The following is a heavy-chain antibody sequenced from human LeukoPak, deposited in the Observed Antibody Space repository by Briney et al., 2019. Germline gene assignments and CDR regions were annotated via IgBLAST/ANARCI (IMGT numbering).Heavy chain of an antibody. Sequence: GGSLRLSCAASGFTFSSYAMSWVRQAPGKGLEWVSAISGSGGSTYYADSVKGRFTISRDNSKNTLYLQMNSLRAEDTAVYYCAKDRTIAAAGRGSGYNWFDPWGQGTLVTVSS. J-gene: IGHJ5*02. CDR1: GFTFSSYA. V-gene: IGHV3-23*01. CDR2: ISGSGGST. D-gene: IGHD6-13*01. CDR3: AKDRTIAAAGRGSGYNWFDP.